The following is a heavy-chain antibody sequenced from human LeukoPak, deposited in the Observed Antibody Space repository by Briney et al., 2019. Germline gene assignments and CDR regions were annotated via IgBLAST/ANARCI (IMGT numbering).Heavy chain of an antibody. CDR2: INSDGSST. J-gene: IGHJ4*02. CDR1: GFTFSSYW. Sequence: GGSLRLSCVASGFTFSSYWMHWVRQAPGKGLVWVSRINSDGSSTSYADSVKGRFTISRDNAKNTLNLQMNSLRGEDTAVYYCARAATGYCSGGSCYSLGYWGQGTQVTVSS. V-gene: IGHV3-74*01. D-gene: IGHD2-15*01. CDR3: ARAATGYCSGGSCYSLGY.